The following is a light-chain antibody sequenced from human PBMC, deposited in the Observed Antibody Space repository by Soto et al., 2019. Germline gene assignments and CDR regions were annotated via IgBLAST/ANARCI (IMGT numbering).Light chain of an antibody. V-gene: IGLV7-43*01. Sequence: QTVVTQEVSLTVSPGGTVTLTCASSTGTVTSGHFPNWFQQKAGQPPRALIYSTGNPYPWTPGRFSGSLLGGKAALTLSGVQPEDEADYYCLLYYNDGQRVFGGGTKLTVL. J-gene: IGLJ2*01. CDR1: TGTVTSGHF. CDR3: LLYYNDGQRV. CDR2: STG.